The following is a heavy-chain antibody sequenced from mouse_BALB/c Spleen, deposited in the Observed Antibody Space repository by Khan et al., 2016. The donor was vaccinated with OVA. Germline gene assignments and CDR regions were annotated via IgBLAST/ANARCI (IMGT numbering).Heavy chain of an antibody. CDR3: SRSVITTLYFDG. D-gene: IGHD1-1*01. J-gene: IGHJ1*01. CDR1: GFTFSGFG. CDR2: ISFGSATI. Sequence: EVELVESGGGLVQPGGSRKLSCAASGFTFSGFGMHWVRQAPEKGLEWVAYISFGSATIYYADTVKGRFTISRDNPKNTLFLQMTSLRSEDTAIYYCSRSVITTLYFDGGGAGTTVAVSS. V-gene: IGHV5-17*02.